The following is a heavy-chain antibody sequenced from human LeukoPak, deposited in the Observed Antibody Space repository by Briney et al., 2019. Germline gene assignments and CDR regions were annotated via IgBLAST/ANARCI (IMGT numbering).Heavy chain of an antibody. D-gene: IGHD3-9*01. V-gene: IGHV5-51*01. CDR1: GYSFTTYW. Sequence: PGESLKISCKGSGYSFTTYWIGWVRQMPGKGLEWMGIIYPGDSDTRYSPSFQGQVTISADKSISTTYLQWSSLKASDTAIYYCARHYGDYFVLTDSHPYGLDVWGQGTTVTVSS. CDR3: ARHYGDYFVLTDSHPYGLDV. J-gene: IGHJ6*02. CDR2: IYPGDSDT.